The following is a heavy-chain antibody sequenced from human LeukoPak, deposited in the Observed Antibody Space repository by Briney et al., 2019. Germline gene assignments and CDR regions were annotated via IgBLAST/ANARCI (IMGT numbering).Heavy chain of an antibody. CDR1: GFTFSSYA. CDR3: ARVSSSWYGYFDY. Sequence: GRSLRLSCAASGFTFSSYAMHWVRQAPGKGLEWVAVISYDGSNKYYADSVKGRFTISRDNSKNTLYLQMNSLRAEDTAVYCCARVSSSWYGYFDYWGQGTLVTVSS. J-gene: IGHJ4*02. CDR2: ISYDGSNK. D-gene: IGHD6-13*01. V-gene: IGHV3-30*04.